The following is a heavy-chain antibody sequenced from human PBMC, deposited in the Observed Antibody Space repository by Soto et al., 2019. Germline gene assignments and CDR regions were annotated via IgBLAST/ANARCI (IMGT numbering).Heavy chain of an antibody. D-gene: IGHD2-15*01. CDR2: INPNSGGT. CDR3: ARGGVVAATPNLDYYYYYYMDV. V-gene: IGHV1-2*04. Sequence: ASVKVSCKASGYTFTGYYMHWVRQAPGQGLEWMGWINPNSGGTNYAQKFQGWVTMTRDTSISTAYMELSRLRSDDTAVYYCARGGVVAATPNLDYYYYYYMDVWGKGTTVTVSS. J-gene: IGHJ6*03. CDR1: GYTFTGYY.